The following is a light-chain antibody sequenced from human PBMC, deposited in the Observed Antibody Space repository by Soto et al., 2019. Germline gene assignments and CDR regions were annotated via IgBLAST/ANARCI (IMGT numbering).Light chain of an antibody. Sequence: IQLTQSPSSLSASVGDRVTIACRASQGIASYLAWYQQKPGKAPNLLISAASTLQSEVPSRFSGSGSGTDFTLTISSLQPEDFATYYCQQLNSYPLTFGGGTKVEIK. CDR3: QQLNSYPLT. CDR2: AAS. V-gene: IGKV1-9*01. CDR1: QGIASY. J-gene: IGKJ4*01.